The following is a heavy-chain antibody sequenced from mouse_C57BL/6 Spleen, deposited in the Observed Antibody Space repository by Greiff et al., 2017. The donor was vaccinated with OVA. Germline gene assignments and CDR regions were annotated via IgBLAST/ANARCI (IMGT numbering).Heavy chain of an antibody. V-gene: IGHV1-81*01. J-gene: IGHJ2*01. Sequence: QVQLQQSGAELARPGASVKLSCKASGYTFTSYDISWVKQRTGQGLEWIGEIYPRSGNTYYNEKFKGKATLTADKSSSTAYMELRSLTSEDSAVYFCADYYGSSYGGGYWGQGTTLTVSS. CDR1: GYTFTSYD. D-gene: IGHD1-1*01. CDR2: IYPRSGNT. CDR3: ADYYGSSYGGGY.